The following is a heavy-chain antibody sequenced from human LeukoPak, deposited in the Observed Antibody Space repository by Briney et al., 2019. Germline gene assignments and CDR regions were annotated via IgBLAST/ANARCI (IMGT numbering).Heavy chain of an antibody. Sequence: GESLTISCKGSGYSFTNYWISWVRQMPGKGLEWMGRIDPSDSYTKYSPSFEGHVTISVDKSISTAFLQWSSLEASDSAMYYCATGASKVTTDFANYWGQGSQVAVSS. J-gene: IGHJ4*02. V-gene: IGHV5-10-1*01. CDR2: IDPSDSYT. D-gene: IGHD4-17*01. CDR3: ATGASKVTTDFANY. CDR1: GYSFTNYW.